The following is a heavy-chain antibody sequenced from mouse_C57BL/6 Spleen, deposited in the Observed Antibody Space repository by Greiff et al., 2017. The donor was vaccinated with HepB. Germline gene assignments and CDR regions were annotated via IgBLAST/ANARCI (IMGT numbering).Heavy chain of an antibody. CDR2: ISSGSSTI. D-gene: IGHD1-1*01. CDR1: GFTFSDYG. Sequence: EVKVVESGGGLVKPGGSLKLSCAASGFTFSDYGMHWVRQAPEKGLEWVAYISSGSSTIYYADTVKGRFTISSDNAKNTLFLQMTSLRSEDTAMYYCARGGSSFWYFDVWGTGTTVTVSS. CDR3: ARGGSSFWYFDV. J-gene: IGHJ1*03. V-gene: IGHV5-17*01.